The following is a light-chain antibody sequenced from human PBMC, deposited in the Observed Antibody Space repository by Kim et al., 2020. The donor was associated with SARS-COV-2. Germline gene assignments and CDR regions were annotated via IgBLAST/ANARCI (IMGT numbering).Light chain of an antibody. CDR3: QQYNSWPLT. V-gene: IGKV3-15*01. Sequence: VSPGERATRSCRASQSFSSKLAWFQQKPGQAPRLLIYDTSTRATGVPARFSGSGSGTEFTLTINSLQSEDFAVYYCQQYNSWPLTFGGGTKVDIK. CDR1: QSFSSK. CDR2: DTS. J-gene: IGKJ4*01.